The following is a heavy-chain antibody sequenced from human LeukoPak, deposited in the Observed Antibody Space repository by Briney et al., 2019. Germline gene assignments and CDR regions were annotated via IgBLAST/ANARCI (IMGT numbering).Heavy chain of an antibody. CDR1: GGSISSSSYY. J-gene: IGHJ4*02. Sequence: PSVTLSLTCTVSGGSISSSSYYWGWIRQPPGKGLEWIGSIYYSGSTYYNPSLKSRVTISVDTSKTQFSLKLSSVTAADTAVYYCARQAGTMVRHFDYWGQGTLVTVSS. CDR2: IYYSGST. V-gene: IGHV4-39*01. CDR3: ARQAGTMVRHFDY. D-gene: IGHD3-10*01.